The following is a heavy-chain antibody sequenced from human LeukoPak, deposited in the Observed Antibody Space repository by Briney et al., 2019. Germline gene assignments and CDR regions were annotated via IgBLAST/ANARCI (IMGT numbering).Heavy chain of an antibody. V-gene: IGHV3-53*01. CDR3: ARDCYFDSCY. CDR2: IYGGGST. D-gene: IGHD2-15*01. Sequence: PGGSLRLSCAATGLSVSSNFMSWVRQAPGKGLEWVSVIYGGGSTYYADSVKGRFTISRDNSKNMVYLQMNSLRSEDTAVYYCARDCYFDSCYWGQGTLVTVSS. J-gene: IGHJ4*02. CDR1: GLSVSSNF.